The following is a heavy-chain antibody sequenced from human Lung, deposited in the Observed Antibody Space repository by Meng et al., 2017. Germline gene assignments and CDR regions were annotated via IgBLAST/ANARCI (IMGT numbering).Heavy chain of an antibody. Sequence: LEVCGPELVKPHGPPSLTWAVYGDAISSDNGWSWVRQPPGKGLEWIGEIYHSGSTNYNPSLKSRITISVDKPKNQFSLTLSSVTAADTAVYYCTKNDFYCLGYWGQGTLVTVSS. V-gene: IGHV4-4*03. CDR2: IYHSGST. CDR1: GDAISSDNG. D-gene: IGHD2-21*01. J-gene: IGHJ4*02. CDR3: TKNDFYCLGY.